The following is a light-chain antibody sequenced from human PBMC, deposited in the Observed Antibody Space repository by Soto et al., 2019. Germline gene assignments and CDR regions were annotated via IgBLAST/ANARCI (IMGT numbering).Light chain of an antibody. Sequence: EIVLTQSPGTLSLSPGERATLSCRASQSVSSSYLAWYRQKPGQAPRLLIYGASSRATGIPDRFSGSGSGTDFTLTISRLAPEDVAVYYCQQYDSSPLTFGGGTKVEIK. CDR2: GAS. CDR3: QQYDSSPLT. V-gene: IGKV3-20*01. CDR1: QSVSSSY. J-gene: IGKJ4*01.